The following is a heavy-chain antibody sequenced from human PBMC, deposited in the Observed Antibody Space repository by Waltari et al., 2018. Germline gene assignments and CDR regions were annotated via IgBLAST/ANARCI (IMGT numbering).Heavy chain of an antibody. Sequence: EVQLVESGGGLVQPGGSLSLSCAASGFTFGNFWMSWDRQASGGGLECVADINQDGSGEYYVDSVKGRFTISRDNARNSLYLQMSSLRAEDTAVYYCQRGDYWGQGTLVTVSS. CDR3: QRGDY. CDR2: INQDGSGE. J-gene: IGHJ4*02. CDR1: GFTFGNFW. V-gene: IGHV3-7*04.